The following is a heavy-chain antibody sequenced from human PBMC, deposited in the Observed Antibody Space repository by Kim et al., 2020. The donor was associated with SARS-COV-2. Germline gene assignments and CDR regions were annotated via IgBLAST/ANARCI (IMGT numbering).Heavy chain of an antibody. CDR3: AKDMSFPPYGSGSYTGDAFDI. CDR2: ISWNSGSI. Sequence: GGSLRLSCAASGFTFDDYAMHWVRQAPGKGLEWVSGISWNSGSIGYADSVKGRFTISRDNAKNSLYLQMNSLRAEDTALYYCAKDMSFPPYGSGSYTGDAFDIWGQGTMVTVSS. D-gene: IGHD3-10*01. CDR1: GFTFDDYA. V-gene: IGHV3-9*01. J-gene: IGHJ3*02.